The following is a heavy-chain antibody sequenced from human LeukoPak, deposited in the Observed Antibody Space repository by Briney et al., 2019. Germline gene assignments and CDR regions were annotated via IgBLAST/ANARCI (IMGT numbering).Heavy chain of an antibody. CDR2: INPNSGGT. CDR1: GYTFSDYF. D-gene: IGHD3-22*01. Sequence: ASVKVSCKASGYTFSDYFTHWVRQAPGQGLEWMGWINPNSGGTNYVKEFQGRVTMTRDTSISTAYMELNRLRSDDTAVYYCARAYYDSSGYDDYWGQGTLVTASA. CDR3: ARAYYDSSGYDDY. J-gene: IGHJ4*02. V-gene: IGHV1-2*02.